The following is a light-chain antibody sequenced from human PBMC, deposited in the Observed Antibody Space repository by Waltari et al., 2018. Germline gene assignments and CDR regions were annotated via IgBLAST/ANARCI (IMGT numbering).Light chain of an antibody. Sequence: QSALTQPASVSGSPGQSITISCAGTSSDVGDYRLVSWYQQFPGKAPKLIIYEVDKRPSGISNRFSGSKSGNTASMTISGLQAEDEADYYCCSYAGSNTFVLFGGGTKVIVL. CDR2: EVD. CDR3: CSYAGSNTFVL. CDR1: SSDVGDYRL. V-gene: IGLV2-23*02. J-gene: IGLJ2*01.